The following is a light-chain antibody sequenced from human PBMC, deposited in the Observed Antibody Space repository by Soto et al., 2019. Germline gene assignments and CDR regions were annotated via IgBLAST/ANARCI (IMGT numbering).Light chain of an antibody. V-gene: IGKV1-39*01. CDR2: AAS. J-gene: IGKJ2*01. CDR3: QQSLSTPYN. CDR1: QTVATF. Sequence: DIQMSQSPASLSASIGDRVSISCRASQTVATFLNWYQQKPGKVPQRLIYAASTLQSGVPSRFSGSGSGTDFTLVISSLQREDFGTYYCQQSLSTPYNFRQGT.